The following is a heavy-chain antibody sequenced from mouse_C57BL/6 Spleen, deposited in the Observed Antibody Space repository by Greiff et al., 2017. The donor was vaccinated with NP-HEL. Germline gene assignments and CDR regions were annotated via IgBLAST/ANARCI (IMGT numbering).Heavy chain of an antibody. CDR2: IDPETGGT. CDR1: GYTFTDYE. Sequence: QVQLKESGAELVRPGASVTLSCKASGYTFTDYEMHWVKQTPVHGLEWIGAIDPETGGTAYNQKFKGKAILTADKSSSTAYMELRSLTSEDSAVYYCTRYPDYYWGQGTTLTVSS. V-gene: IGHV1-15*01. J-gene: IGHJ2*01. CDR3: TRYPDYY.